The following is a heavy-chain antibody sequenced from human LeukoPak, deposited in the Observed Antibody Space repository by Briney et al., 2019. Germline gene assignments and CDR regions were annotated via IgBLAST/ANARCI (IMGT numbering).Heavy chain of an antibody. D-gene: IGHD3-9*01. CDR3: AGDLRYCMDV. CDR1: GFTFSSYG. Sequence: PGRSLRLSCAASGFTFSSYGMHWVRQAPGKGLEWVAVIWYDGSNKYYADSVKGRFTISRDNSKNTLYLQMNSLRAEDTAVYYCAGDLRYCMDVWGKGTTVTVSS. J-gene: IGHJ6*04. CDR2: IWYDGSNK. V-gene: IGHV3-33*01.